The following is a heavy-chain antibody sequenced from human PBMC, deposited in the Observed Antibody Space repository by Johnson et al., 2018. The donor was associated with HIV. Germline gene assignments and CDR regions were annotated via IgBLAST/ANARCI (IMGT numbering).Heavy chain of an antibody. D-gene: IGHD2-15*01. J-gene: IGHJ3*01. V-gene: IGHV3-23*04. CDR2: ISGSGGST. CDR1: GFTFDDYA. CDR3: ARVRVGAILADAFDF. Sequence: VQLVESGGGLVQPGRSLRLSCSASGFTFDDYAMHWVRQAPGKGLEWVSAISGSGGSTYYADSVKGRLIISRDNSKNMLYLEMQSLTTEDTAVYYCARVRVGAILADAFDFWGQGTMVTVSS.